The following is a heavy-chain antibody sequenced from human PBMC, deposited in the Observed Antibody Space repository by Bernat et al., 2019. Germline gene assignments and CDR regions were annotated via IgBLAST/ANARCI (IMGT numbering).Heavy chain of an antibody. V-gene: IGHV3-48*01. J-gene: IGHJ4*02. CDR1: GFSFRSYS. D-gene: IGHD3-10*01. CDR2: ISSSCSPI. CDR3: TRDDGRVRGVIGLDY. Sequence: VQLVESGGGVVQPGRSLRLSCAASGFSFRSYSMNWVRQAPGKGLECISYISSSCSPIYSADSVKGRFTISRDNAKNSLYLQMNSLRGEHTAVYYCTRDDGRVRGVIGLDYWGQGALVTVSS.